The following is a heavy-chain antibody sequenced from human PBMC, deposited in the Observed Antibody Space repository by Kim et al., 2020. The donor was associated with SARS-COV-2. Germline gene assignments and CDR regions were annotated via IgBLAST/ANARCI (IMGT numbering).Heavy chain of an antibody. Sequence: TSLKTRLTISKDTSKDQVVLTMTNMDPVDTATYYCARMGYYGSGSGHFDYWGQGTLVTVSS. CDR3: ARMGYYGSGSGHFDY. J-gene: IGHJ4*02. D-gene: IGHD3-10*01. V-gene: IGHV2-70*01.